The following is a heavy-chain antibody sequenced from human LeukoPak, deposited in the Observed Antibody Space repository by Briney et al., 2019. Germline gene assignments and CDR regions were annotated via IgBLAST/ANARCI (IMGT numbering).Heavy chain of an antibody. J-gene: IGHJ4*02. CDR3: AREHSSGYSGYGFDY. CDR1: GYTFTSYY. CDR2: INPSGGST. Sequence: ASVKVSCKASGYTFTSYYMHWVRQAPRQGLEWMGIINPSGGSTSYAQKFQGRVTMTRDTSTSTVYMELSSLRSEDTAVYYCAREHSSGYSGYGFDYWGQGTLVTVSS. D-gene: IGHD5-12*01. V-gene: IGHV1-46*01.